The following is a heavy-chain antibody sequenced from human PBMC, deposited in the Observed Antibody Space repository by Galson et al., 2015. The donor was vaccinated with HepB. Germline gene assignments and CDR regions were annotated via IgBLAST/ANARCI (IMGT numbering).Heavy chain of an antibody. CDR2: ITRNGANT. D-gene: IGHD6-19*01. V-gene: IGHV3-23*01. Sequence: SLRLSCAASGLTFSNYAMSWVRLAPGKGLEWVSGITRNGANTYHADSVKGRFTISIDNSQNTLFLQMNLLRAEDTAVYYWAKNRGYSSGWYGGYFDYWGQGILVCVSS. J-gene: IGHJ4*02. CDR1: GLTFSNYA. CDR3: AKNRGYSSGWYGGYFDY.